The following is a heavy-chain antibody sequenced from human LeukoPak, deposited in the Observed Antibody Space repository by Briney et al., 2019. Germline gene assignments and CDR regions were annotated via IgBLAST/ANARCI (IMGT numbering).Heavy chain of an antibody. V-gene: IGHV4-39*07. CDR2: IFYSGST. D-gene: IGHD3-10*01. CDR3: ARLITMVRGVTRGYYFDY. CDR1: SGSISTSNYY. Sequence: SSETLSLTCTVSSGSISTSNYYWGWVRQPPGKALEWIGNIFYSGSTYYSPSLKSRVTISLDTSRNQFSLKLSSVTAADTAVYYCARLITMVRGVTRGYYFDYWGQGTLVTVSS. J-gene: IGHJ4*02.